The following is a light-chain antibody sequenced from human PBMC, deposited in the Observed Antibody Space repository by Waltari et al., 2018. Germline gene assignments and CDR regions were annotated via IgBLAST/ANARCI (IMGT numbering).Light chain of an antibody. Sequence: DIQMTQSPSTLSASIGDRVTFTCRASQSINSWLAWYQQKPGKAPKLLIYKASNLDSGVPSRFSGSGSGTEFTVTISSLQADDVAVYYCQQYYTSPYTFGQGTKLEIK. CDR3: QQYYTSPYT. CDR2: KAS. CDR1: QSINSW. J-gene: IGKJ2*01. V-gene: IGKV1-5*03.